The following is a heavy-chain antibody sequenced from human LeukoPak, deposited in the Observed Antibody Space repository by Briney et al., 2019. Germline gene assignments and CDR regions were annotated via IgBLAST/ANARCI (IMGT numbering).Heavy chain of an antibody. J-gene: IGHJ4*02. CDR1: GGAITGYY. Sequence: PSETLSLTCTVSGGAITGYYWSWIRQPPGKGLEWIGYIYYSGSTNYNPPLKSRVTMSVDTSKKQFSLKLSSVTAADTAVYYCARGRPPHDYGTLFDYWGQGTLVTVSS. D-gene: IGHD4-17*01. CDR2: IYYSGST. V-gene: IGHV4-59*01. CDR3: ARGRPPHDYGTLFDY.